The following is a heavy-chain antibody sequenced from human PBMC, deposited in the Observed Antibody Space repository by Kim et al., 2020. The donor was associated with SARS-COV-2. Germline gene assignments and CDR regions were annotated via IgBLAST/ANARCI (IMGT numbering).Heavy chain of an antibody. Sequence: SETLSLTCTVSGGSISSGDYYWSWIRQPPGKGLEWIGYIYYSGSTYYNPSLKSRVTISVDTSKNQFSLKLSSVTAADTAVYYCARDFGWQQLAPYSAYGMDVWGQGTTVTVSS. D-gene: IGHD6-13*01. CDR1: GGSISSGDYY. J-gene: IGHJ6*02. CDR3: ARDFGWQQLAPYSAYGMDV. V-gene: IGHV4-30-4*01. CDR2: IYYSGST.